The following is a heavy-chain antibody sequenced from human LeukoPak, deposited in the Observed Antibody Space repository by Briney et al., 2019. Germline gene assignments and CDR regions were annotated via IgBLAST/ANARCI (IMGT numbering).Heavy chain of an antibody. CDR2: INQSGST. V-gene: IGHV4-34*01. CDR3: ARTSYDYVWGSYRYYFDY. D-gene: IGHD3-16*02. Sequence: SETLSLTCAVYGGSFSYYYWIWIRQPPGKGLEWIGEINQSGSTNYNPSLKSRVTISLDTSKNQFSLKVTSVTAADTAVYYCARTSYDYVWGSYRYYFDYWGQGTLVTVSS. CDR1: GGSFSYYY. J-gene: IGHJ4*02.